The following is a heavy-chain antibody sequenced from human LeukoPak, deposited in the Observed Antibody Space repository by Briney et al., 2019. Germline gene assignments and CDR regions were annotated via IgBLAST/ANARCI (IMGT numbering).Heavy chain of an antibody. CDR1: GYTFTSYD. CDR2: MNPNSGNT. Sequence: ASVKVSCKASGYTFTSYDINWVRQATGQGLEWMGCMNPNSGNTGYAQKFQGRVTMTRNTSISTAYMELSSLRSEDTAVYYCARVGCNIAVGDYNWFDPWGEGTLVTVSS. CDR3: ARVGCNIAVGDYNWFDP. D-gene: IGHD6-19*01. J-gene: IGHJ5*02. V-gene: IGHV1-8*01.